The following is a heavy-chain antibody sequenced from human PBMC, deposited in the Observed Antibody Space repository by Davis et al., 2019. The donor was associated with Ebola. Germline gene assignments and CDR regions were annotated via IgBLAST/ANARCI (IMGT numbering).Heavy chain of an antibody. CDR1: GYTFKNSA. CDR3: ARRNYDFWSGYYYY. D-gene: IGHD3-3*01. CDR2: ISGYNGNT. J-gene: IGHJ4*02. V-gene: IGHV1-18*01. Sequence: ASVKVSCKASGYTFKNSAISWVRQAPGQGLEWMGWISGYNGNTNYAQKLQGRVTMTTDTSTSTAYMELRSLRSDDTAVYYCARRNYDFWSGYYYYWGQGTLVTVSS.